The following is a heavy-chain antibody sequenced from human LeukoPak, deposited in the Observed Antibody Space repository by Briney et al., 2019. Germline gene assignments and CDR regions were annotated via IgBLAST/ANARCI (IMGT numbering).Heavy chain of an antibody. J-gene: IGHJ5*02. CDR1: GGSISSSY. CDR3: ARDFGFGSA. Sequence: SETLSLTCTVSGGSISSSYWSWIRQPAGKGLEWIGRIFTSGTTEYNPSLKSRVTISVDTSKNQFSLKLTSVTAADTAVYYCARDFGFGSAWGQGALVTVSS. D-gene: IGHD6-19*01. V-gene: IGHV4-4*07. CDR2: IFTSGTT.